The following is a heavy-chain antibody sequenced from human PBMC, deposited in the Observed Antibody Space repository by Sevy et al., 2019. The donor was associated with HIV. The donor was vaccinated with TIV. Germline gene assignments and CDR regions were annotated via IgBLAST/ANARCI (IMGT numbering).Heavy chain of an antibody. CDR2: IKSRPDGGTT. D-gene: IGHD2-8*01. CDR3: ATDPIIVLLVTDGMDV. V-gene: IGHV3-15*01. J-gene: IGHJ6*02. CDR1: GFTFTYAW. Sequence: GGSLRLSCAASGFTFTYAWMSWVRQAPGKGLEWVGRIKSRPDGGTTDYAATVKGRFTISRDDSKNTLYLQMNSQKTEDSAVYYCATDPIIVLLVTDGMDVWGQGTTVTVSS.